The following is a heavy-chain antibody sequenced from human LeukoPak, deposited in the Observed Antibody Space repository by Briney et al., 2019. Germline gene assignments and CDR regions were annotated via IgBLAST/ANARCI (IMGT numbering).Heavy chain of an antibody. D-gene: IGHD6-19*01. V-gene: IGHV4-39*01. CDR2: IYYSGST. CDR1: GGSISSISHY. CDR3: ARQWLVILSDAFDI. Sequence: PSETLSLTCTVSGGSISSISHYWGWIRQPPGRGLEWIGTIYYSGSTYYNPSLKSRVTISVDTSKNQFSLKLSSVTAADTAVYYCARQWLVILSDAFDIWGPGTMVIVSS. J-gene: IGHJ3*02.